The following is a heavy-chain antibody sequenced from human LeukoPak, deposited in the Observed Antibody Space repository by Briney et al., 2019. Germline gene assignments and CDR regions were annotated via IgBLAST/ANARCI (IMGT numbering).Heavy chain of an antibody. J-gene: IGHJ6*02. D-gene: IGHD6-19*01. CDR1: GFTFSSYA. CDR3: ARDGPGIAVAGPYYYHYGMDV. Sequence: PGRSLRLSCAASGFTFSSYAMHWVRQAPGKGLEWVAVISYDGSNKYYADSVKGRFTISRDNSKNTLYLQMNSLRAEDTAVYYCARDGPGIAVAGPYYYHYGMDVWGQGTTVTVSS. V-gene: IGHV3-30-3*01. CDR2: ISYDGSNK.